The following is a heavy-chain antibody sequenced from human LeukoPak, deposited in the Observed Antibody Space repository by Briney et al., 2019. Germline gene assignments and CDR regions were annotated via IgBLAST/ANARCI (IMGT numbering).Heavy chain of an antibody. J-gene: IGHJ4*02. CDR3: AREEGSLWSGHLYYFDY. V-gene: IGHV3-21*01. CDR1: GFTFSSYS. Sequence: PGGSLRLSCAASGFTFSSYSMNWVRQAPGKGLEWVLSISSSSSYIYYADSVKGRFTISRDNAKNSLYLQMNSLRAEDTAAYYCAREEGSLWSGHLYYFDYWGQGTLVTVSS. CDR2: ISSSSSYI. D-gene: IGHD3-3*01.